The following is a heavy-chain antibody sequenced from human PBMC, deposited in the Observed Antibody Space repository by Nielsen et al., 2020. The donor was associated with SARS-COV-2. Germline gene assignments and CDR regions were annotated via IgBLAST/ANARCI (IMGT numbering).Heavy chain of an antibody. Sequence: GESLKISCAASGFTFSSYSMNWVRQAPGKGLEWVSYISSSSSTIYYADSVKSRFTISRDNAKNSLYLQMNSLRDEDTAVYYCARDPPKYSSSSEGDFDYWGQGTLVTVSS. J-gene: IGHJ4*02. V-gene: IGHV3-48*02. CDR2: ISSSSSTI. CDR1: GFTFSSYS. CDR3: ARDPPKYSSSSEGDFDY. D-gene: IGHD6-6*01.